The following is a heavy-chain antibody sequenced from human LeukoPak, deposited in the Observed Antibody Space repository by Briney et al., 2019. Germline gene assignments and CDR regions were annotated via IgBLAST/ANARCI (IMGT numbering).Heavy chain of an antibody. CDR3: ARGSMVRGVLNWFDP. Sequence: SQTLSLTCAVSGGSISSGGYSWSWIRQPPGKGLEWIGYIYHSGSTYYNPSLKSRVTISVDTSKNQFSLKLSSVTAADTAVYYCARGSMVRGVLNWFDPWGQGTLVTVSS. CDR1: GGSISSGGYS. V-gene: IGHV4-30-2*05. J-gene: IGHJ5*02. CDR2: IYHSGST. D-gene: IGHD3-10*01.